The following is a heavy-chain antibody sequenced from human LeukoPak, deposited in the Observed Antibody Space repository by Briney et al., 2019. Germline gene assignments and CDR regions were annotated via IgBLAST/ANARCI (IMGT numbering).Heavy chain of an antibody. Sequence: SETLSLTCTLSGGSISSFYWGWIRQPPGKGLVWIGSFYYSGSTYYNPSLKSRVTISVDASKQQFALNLSSVTAADSAVYYCARPLTATASAYYFDYWGQGTLVTVSS. J-gene: IGHJ4*02. D-gene: IGHD2-21*02. V-gene: IGHV4-39*01. CDR2: FYYSGST. CDR3: ARPLTATASAYYFDY. CDR1: GGSISSFY.